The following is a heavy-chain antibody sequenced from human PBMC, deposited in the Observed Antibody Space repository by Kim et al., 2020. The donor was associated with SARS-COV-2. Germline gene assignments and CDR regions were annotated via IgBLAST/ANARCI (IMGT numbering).Heavy chain of an antibody. V-gene: IGHV4-39*01. D-gene: IGHD3-22*01. CDR1: GGSISSSSYY. CDR3: ATTIYYDSSGYLYYFDY. J-gene: IGHJ4*02. CDR2: IYYSGST. Sequence: SETLSLTCTVSGGSISSSSYYWGWIRQPPGKGLEWIGSIYYSGSTYYNPSLKSRVTISVDTSKNQFSLKLSSVTAADTAVYYCATTIYYDSSGYLYYFDYWGQGTLVTVSS.